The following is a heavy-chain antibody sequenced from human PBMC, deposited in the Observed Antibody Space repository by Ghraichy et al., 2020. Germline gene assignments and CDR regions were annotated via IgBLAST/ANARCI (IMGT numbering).Heavy chain of an antibody. Sequence: SETLSLTCTVSGGSISSYYWSWIRQPPGKGLEWIGYIYYSGSTNYNPSLKSRVTISVDTSKNQFSLKLSSVTAADTAVYYCARENLTGAFDIWGQGTMVTVSS. V-gene: IGHV4-59*01. CDR2: IYYSGST. D-gene: IGHD1-14*01. CDR3: ARENLTGAFDI. J-gene: IGHJ3*02. CDR1: GGSISSYY.